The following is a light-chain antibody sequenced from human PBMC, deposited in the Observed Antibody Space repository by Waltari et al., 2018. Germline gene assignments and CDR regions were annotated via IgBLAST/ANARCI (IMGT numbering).Light chain of an antibody. CDR1: QSISSY. Sequence: DIQMTQSPSSLSASVGDRVTITCRASQSISSYLNWYQQKPGKAPKLLIYAASSLQSGVPSRFSGSGSGTDFTLTIISLEAEDAATYYCHQSDSLPTFGGGTKVEIK. CDR3: HQSDSLPT. V-gene: IGKV1-39*01. CDR2: AAS. J-gene: IGKJ4*01.